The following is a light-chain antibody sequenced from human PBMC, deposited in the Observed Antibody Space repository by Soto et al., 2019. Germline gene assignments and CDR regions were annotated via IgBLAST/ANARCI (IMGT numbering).Light chain of an antibody. Sequence: EIVLTQSPGTLSLSPVERATLSRRTSQSVSNNYLAWYQQRPGQAPRLLIYGASTRATGVPARFSGRGSGTEFTLTISSLQSEDFAVYYCQQYTNWPPNTFGQGTRLEIK. CDR3: QQYTNWPPNT. V-gene: IGKV3-15*01. CDR2: GAS. CDR1: QSVSNN. J-gene: IGKJ5*01.